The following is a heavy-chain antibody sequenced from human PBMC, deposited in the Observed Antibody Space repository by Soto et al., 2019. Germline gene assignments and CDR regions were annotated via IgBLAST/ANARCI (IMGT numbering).Heavy chain of an antibody. CDR1: GFTFSNAW. V-gene: IGHV3-15*07. D-gene: IGHD3-22*01. CDR2: IKSKTDGGTT. J-gene: IGHJ5*02. Sequence: GGSLRLSCAASGFTFSNAWMNWVRQAPGKGLEWVGRIKSKTDGGTTDYAAPVKGRFTISRDDSKNTLYLQMNSLRAEDTAVYYCARSNSGYYKWFDPWGQGTLVTVSS. CDR3: ARSNSGYYKWFDP.